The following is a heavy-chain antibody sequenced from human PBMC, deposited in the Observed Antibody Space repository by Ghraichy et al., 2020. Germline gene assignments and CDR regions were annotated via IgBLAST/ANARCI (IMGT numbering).Heavy chain of an antibody. CDR1: GFTFSSYA. D-gene: IGHD3-16*01. CDR3: AKRPRPLYYFDY. CDR2: ISGSGVST. V-gene: IGHV3-23*01. J-gene: IGHJ4*02. Sequence: GGSLRLSCAASGFTFSSYAMTWVRQAPGKGLEWVSSISGSGVSTYYADSVKGRFTISRDNSKNTLYLQMNSLRAEDTAVYYCAKRPRPLYYFDYWGQGTLVTVSS.